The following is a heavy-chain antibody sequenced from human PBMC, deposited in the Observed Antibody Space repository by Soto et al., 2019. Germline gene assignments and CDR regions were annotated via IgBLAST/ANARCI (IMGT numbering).Heavy chain of an antibody. Sequence: ASVKVSCKASGYTFTSYDINWVRQATGQGLEWMGWMNPNSGNTGYAQKFQGRVTMTRNTSISTAYMELSSLRSEDTAVYYCARAPTRVRFLEWVPGSYYMDVWGKGTTVTVSS. CDR1: GYTFTSYD. CDR3: ARAPTRVRFLEWVPGSYYMDV. D-gene: IGHD3-3*01. CDR2: MNPNSGNT. J-gene: IGHJ6*03. V-gene: IGHV1-8*01.